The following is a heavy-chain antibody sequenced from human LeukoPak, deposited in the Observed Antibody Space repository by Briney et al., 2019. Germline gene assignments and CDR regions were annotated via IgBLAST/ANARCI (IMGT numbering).Heavy chain of an antibody. D-gene: IGHD6-13*01. CDR1: GFTFSSYW. CDR3: ARLSRIAPDYYYYYMDV. V-gene: IGHV3-7*01. CDR2: IKQDGSEK. J-gene: IGHJ6*03. Sequence: GGSLRLSCAASGFTFSSYWMSWVRQAPGKGLEWVANIKQDGSEKYYVDSVKGRFTISRDNAKNSLYLQMNSLRAEDTAVYYCARLSRIAPDYYYYYMDVWGKGTTVTVSS.